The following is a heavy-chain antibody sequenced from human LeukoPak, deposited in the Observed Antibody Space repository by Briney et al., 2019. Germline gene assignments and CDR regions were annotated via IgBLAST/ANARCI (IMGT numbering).Heavy chain of an antibody. V-gene: IGHV5-51*01. J-gene: IGHJ6*03. CDR1: GYSFTSYW. Sequence: GESLKISCKGSGYSFTSYWIGWVRQMPGKGLEWMGIIYPGDSETRYSPSFQGQVTISADKSISTAYLQWRSLKASDTAMYYCARRGAGGYDLGGDYYYYYMGVWGKGTTVTVSS. D-gene: IGHD5-12*01. CDR3: ARRGAGGYDLGGDYYYYYMGV. CDR2: IYPGDSET.